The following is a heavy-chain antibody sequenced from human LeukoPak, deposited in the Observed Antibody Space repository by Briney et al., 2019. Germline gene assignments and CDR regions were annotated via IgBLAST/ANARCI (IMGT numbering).Heavy chain of an antibody. CDR3: AKNGDRGAYCSGGTCYPYYYYYMDV. V-gene: IGHV3-53*01. J-gene: IGHJ6*03. CDR1: GFTVGHYY. CDR2: IYTDDTT. Sequence: GGSLRLSCAASGFTVGHYYMSWVRQAPGKGLECVSVIYTDDTTYYADSVKGRFTISRDNSRNTLYLQMNSLRAEDTAIYYCAKNGDRGAYCSGGTCYPYYYYYMDVWGKGTTVTISS. D-gene: IGHD2-15*01.